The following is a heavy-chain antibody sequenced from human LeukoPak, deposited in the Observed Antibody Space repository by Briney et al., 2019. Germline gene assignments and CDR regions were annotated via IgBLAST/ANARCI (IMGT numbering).Heavy chain of an antibody. V-gene: IGHV4-39*01. D-gene: IGHD1-1*01. J-gene: IGHJ4*02. CDR2: IHHSGIT. CDR3: ARHTGGTTYDY. Sequence: PSETLSLTCAVSGASINSNNYYWGWIRQPPGKGLEWIGSIHHSGITYYNSTLKSRLITSVDTSKNQFSLKLRSVTAADTAVYYCARHTGGTTYDYWGQGFLVTVSS. CDR1: GASINSNNYY.